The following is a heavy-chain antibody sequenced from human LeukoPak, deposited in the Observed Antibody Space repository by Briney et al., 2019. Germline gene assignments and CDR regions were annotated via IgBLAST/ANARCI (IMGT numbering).Heavy chain of an antibody. CDR2: INHSGST. CDR1: GGSFSGYY. D-gene: IGHD2-15*01. Sequence: SETLSLTCAVYGGSFSGYYWSWIRQPPGKGLEWIGEINHSGSTNYNPSLKSRVTISVDTSKNQFSLKLSSVTAADTAVYYCARGKGYCSGGSCYLRFDPWGQGTLVTVSS. CDR3: ARGKGYCSGGSCYLRFDP. J-gene: IGHJ5*02. V-gene: IGHV4-34*01.